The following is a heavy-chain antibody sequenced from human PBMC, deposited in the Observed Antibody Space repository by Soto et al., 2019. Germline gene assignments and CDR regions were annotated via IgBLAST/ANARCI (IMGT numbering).Heavy chain of an antibody. V-gene: IGHV1-46*01. Sequence: VASVKVSCKASGYTFTSYYMHWVRQAPGQGLEWMGIINPSGGSTSYAQKFQGRVTMTRDTSTSTVYMELSSLRSEDTAVYYCAREYGSGSYYRHGMDVWGQGTTVTVSS. CDR3: AREYGSGSYYRHGMDV. D-gene: IGHD3-10*01. CDR2: INPSGGST. CDR1: GYTFTSYY. J-gene: IGHJ6*02.